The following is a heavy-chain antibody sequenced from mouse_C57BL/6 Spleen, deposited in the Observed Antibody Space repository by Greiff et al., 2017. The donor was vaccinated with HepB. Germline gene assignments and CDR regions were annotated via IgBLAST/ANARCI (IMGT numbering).Heavy chain of an antibody. V-gene: IGHV2-9-1*01. Sequence: VQLQQSGPGLVAPSQSLSITCTVSGFSLTSYAISWVRQPPGKGLEWLGVIWTGGGTNYNSALKSRLSISKDNSKSQVFLKMNSLQTDDTARYYCARNIYYDYPHWYFDVWGTGTTVTVSS. CDR2: IWTGGGT. CDR1: GFSLTSYA. J-gene: IGHJ1*03. CDR3: ARNIYYDYPHWYFDV. D-gene: IGHD2-4*01.